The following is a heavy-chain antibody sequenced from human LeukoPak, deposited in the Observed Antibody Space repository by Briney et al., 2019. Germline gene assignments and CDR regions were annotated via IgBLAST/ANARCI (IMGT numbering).Heavy chain of an antibody. CDR3: AKANYIVGATSHY. D-gene: IGHD1-26*01. Sequence: PGGSLRLSCAASGFTFSSYGMHWVRQAPGKGLEWVAVISYDGSNKYYADSVKGRFTISRDNSKNTLYLQMNSLRAEDTAVYYCAKANYIVGATSHYWGQGTLVTVSS. J-gene: IGHJ4*02. CDR2: ISYDGSNK. V-gene: IGHV3-30*18. CDR1: GFTFSSYG.